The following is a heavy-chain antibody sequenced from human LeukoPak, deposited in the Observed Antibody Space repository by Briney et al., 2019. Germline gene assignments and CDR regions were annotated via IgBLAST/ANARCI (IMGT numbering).Heavy chain of an antibody. D-gene: IGHD3-10*01. CDR1: GGSISSYY. V-gene: IGHV4-59*12. CDR3: ARRGSMVRGVIITRSGWFDP. CDR2: IYYSGST. J-gene: IGHJ5*02. Sequence: PSETLSLTCTVSGGSISSYYWSWIRQPPGKGLEWIGYIYYSGSTNYNPSLKSRVTISVDKSKNQFSLKLSSVTAADTAVYYCARRGSMVRGVIITRSGWFDPWGQGTLVTVSS.